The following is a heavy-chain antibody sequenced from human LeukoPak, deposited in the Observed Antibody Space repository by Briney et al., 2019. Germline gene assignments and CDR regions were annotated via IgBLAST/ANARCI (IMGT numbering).Heavy chain of an antibody. CDR3: ARDAIGYYYDSSGSYDY. CDR1: GYTFTSYY. Sequence: ASVKVSCKASGYTFTSYYMHWVRQAPGQGLEWMGIINPSGGSTSYAQKFQGRVTMTRDTSTSTVYMELSSLRSEDTAVYYCARDAIGYYYDSSGSYDYWGQGTLVTVSS. D-gene: IGHD3-22*01. V-gene: IGHV1-46*01. J-gene: IGHJ4*02. CDR2: INPSGGST.